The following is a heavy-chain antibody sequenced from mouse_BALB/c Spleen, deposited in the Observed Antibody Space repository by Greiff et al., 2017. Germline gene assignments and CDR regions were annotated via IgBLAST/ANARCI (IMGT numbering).Heavy chain of an antibody. J-gene: IGHJ2*01. D-gene: IGHD1-1*01. CDR1: GFTFSSYA. Sequence: EVHLVESGGGLVKPGGSLKLSCAASGFTFSSYAMSWVRQTPEKRLEWVASISSGGSTYYPDSVKGRFTISRDNARNILYLQMSSLRSEDTAMYYCARGGGSSYVDYWGQGTTLTVSS. CDR3: ARGGGSSYVDY. CDR2: ISSGGST. V-gene: IGHV5-6-5*01.